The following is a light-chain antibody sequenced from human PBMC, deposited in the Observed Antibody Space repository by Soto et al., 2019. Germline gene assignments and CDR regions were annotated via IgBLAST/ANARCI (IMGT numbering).Light chain of an antibody. CDR1: PSVPNF. V-gene: IGKV3-11*01. J-gene: IGKJ2*01. CDR2: GAF. CDR3: HQYNNWPPYT. Sequence: EIVLTQSPATLSLSPGDRATLSCRASPSVPNFLAWYQQKPGQAPRLLIYGAFNRATGIPARFSGSGSGTDFTLTISSLEPEDSAIYFCHQYNNWPPYTFGQGTKVDIK.